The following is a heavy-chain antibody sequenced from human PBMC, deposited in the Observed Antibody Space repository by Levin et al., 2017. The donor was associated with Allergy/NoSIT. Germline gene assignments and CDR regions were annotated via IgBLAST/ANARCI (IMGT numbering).Heavy chain of an antibody. D-gene: IGHD4-23*01. Sequence: SQTLSLTCAVSGGSISSTNWWTWVRQPPGKGLEWIGEIYHSGSTNYKPALKSRVTISLDKSRNQFSLRLSSVTAADTAVYYWASNGGNSDVDYWGQGTLVTVSS. J-gene: IGHJ4*02. CDR3: ASNGGNSDVDY. V-gene: IGHV4-4*02. CDR2: IYHSGST. CDR1: GGSISSTNW.